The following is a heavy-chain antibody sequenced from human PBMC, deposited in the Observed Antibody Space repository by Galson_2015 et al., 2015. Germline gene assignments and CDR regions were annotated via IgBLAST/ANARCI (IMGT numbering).Heavy chain of an antibody. V-gene: IGHV4-39*01. CDR3: ASPHWFGELDDAFDI. CDR1: GGSISSSSYY. D-gene: IGHD3-10*01. Sequence: ETLSLTCTVSGGSISSSSYYWGWIRQPPGKGLEWIGSIYYSGSTYYNPSLKSRVTISVDTSKNQFSLKLSSVTAADTAVYYCASPHWFGELDDAFDIWGQGTMVTVSS. CDR2: IYYSGST. J-gene: IGHJ3*02.